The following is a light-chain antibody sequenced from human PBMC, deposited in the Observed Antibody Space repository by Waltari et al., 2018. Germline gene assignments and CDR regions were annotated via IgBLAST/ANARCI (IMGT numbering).Light chain of an antibody. CDR1: QSVLYTSNNKNY. J-gene: IGKJ1*01. V-gene: IGKV4-1*01. CDR2: WAS. CDR3: QQYYSPPWT. Sequence: DIVMTQSPDSLAVSLGESATINCKSSQSVLYTSNNKNYLAWYQQKPGQPPKLFFYWASTRESGVPDRFSGSGSGTDFTLTISGLQAEDVAVYYCQQYYSPPWTFGQGTQVEIK.